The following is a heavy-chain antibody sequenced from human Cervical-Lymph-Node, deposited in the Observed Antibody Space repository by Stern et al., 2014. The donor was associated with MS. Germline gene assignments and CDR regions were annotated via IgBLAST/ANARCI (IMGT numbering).Heavy chain of an antibody. D-gene: IGHD4-17*01. J-gene: IGHJ4*02. V-gene: IGHV4-31*03. CDR1: GASLSSLNYY. CDR2: ISYSGNT. CDR3: ARDNGLRVEQFFDY. Sequence: DQLVESGPGLVKPSRTLSLTCTVSGASLSSLNYYWSWIRQRPGKGLEWIGFISYSGNTNYNPSLKSRVTVSADTSKTQFSLRLTSVTAADTAVYYCARDNGLRVEQFFDYWGQGILVTVSS.